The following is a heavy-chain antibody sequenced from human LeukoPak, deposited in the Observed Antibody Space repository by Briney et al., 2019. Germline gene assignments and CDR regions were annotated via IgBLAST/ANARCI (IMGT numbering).Heavy chain of an antibody. CDR1: GFTFSSCA. J-gene: IGHJ6*02. CDR3: AKGDSSSWYRNYYYYGMDV. D-gene: IGHD6-13*01. V-gene: IGHV3-23*01. Sequence: GGSLRLSCAASGFTFSSCAMSWVRQAPGKGLEWVSAISGSCGSTYYAASVKGRFTISRDNSKNELYLQMNSLRAEDSAVYYCAKGDSSSWYRNYYYYGMDVWGQGTTVTVSS. CDR2: ISGSCGST.